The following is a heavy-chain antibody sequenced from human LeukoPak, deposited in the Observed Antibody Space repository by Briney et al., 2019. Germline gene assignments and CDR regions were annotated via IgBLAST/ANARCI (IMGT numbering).Heavy chain of an antibody. Sequence: GGSLRLSCAASGFTFSSYSMNWVRQAPGKGLEWVSSISSSSSYIYYADSVKGRFTISRDNAKNSLYLQMNGLRAEDTAVYYCARVSAYYYDSSGNFDYWGQGTLVTVSS. J-gene: IGHJ4*02. D-gene: IGHD3-22*01. CDR1: GFTFSSYS. V-gene: IGHV3-21*01. CDR3: ARVSAYYYDSSGNFDY. CDR2: ISSSSSYI.